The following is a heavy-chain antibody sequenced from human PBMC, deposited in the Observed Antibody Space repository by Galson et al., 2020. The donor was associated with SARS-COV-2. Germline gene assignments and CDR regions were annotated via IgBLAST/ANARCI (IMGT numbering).Heavy chain of an antibody. CDR3: AVRYCSSTSCPNWFDP. D-gene: IGHD2-2*01. J-gene: IGHJ5*02. CDR1: GGSISSSNW. V-gene: IGHV4-4*02. CDR2: IYHSGST. Sequence: SETLSLTCAVSGGSISSSNWWSWVRQPPGKGLEWIGEIYHSGSTNYNPSLKSRVTISVDKSKNQFSLKLSSVTAADTAVYYCAVRYCSSTSCPNWFDPWGQGTLVTVSS.